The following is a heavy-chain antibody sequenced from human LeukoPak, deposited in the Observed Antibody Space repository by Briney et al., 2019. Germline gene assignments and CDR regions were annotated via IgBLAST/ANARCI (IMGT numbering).Heavy chain of an antibody. J-gene: IGHJ4*02. CDR2: INSDGSST. CDR1: GFTFSSYW. Sequence: GGSLRLSCAASGFTFSSYWMHWVRQAPGKGLVWVSRINSDGSSTSYADSVKGRFTISRDNAKNTLYLQMNSLRAEDTAVYYCARDCYDSSGYYFYFDYWGQGTLVTVSS. CDR3: ARDCYDSSGYYFYFDY. D-gene: IGHD3-22*01. V-gene: IGHV3-74*01.